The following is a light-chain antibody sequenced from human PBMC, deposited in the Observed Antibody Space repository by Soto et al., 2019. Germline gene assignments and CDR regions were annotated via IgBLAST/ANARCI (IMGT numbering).Light chain of an antibody. J-gene: IGKJ4*01. CDR3: QKYNSAPLT. CDR2: ATS. V-gene: IGKV1-27*01. Sequence: DIQMTQSPSTLSASVGDRVTITCRASQSISSWLAWYQQKPGKVPKLLIYATSTLQSGVPSRFSGSGSGTDFTLTINSLQPEDVGTYYCQKYNSAPLTFGGGTKVDIK. CDR1: QSISSW.